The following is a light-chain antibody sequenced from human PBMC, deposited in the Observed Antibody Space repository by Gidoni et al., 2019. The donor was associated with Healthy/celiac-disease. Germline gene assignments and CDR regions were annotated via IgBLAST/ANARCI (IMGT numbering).Light chain of an antibody. V-gene: IGKV1-5*03. CDR3: QQYNSPSIT. CDR1: QSISSW. CDR2: KAS. Sequence: DIQMTQSPSTLSASVGDRVTITCRPSQSISSWLAWYQQKPGKAPKLLIYKASSLESGVPSRFSGSGSGTEFTLTISSLQPDDFATYYCQQYNSPSITFGQGTRLEIK. J-gene: IGKJ5*01.